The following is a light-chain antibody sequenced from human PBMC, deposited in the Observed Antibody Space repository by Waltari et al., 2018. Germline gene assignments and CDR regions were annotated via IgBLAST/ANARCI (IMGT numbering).Light chain of an antibody. CDR3: MQALHSIT. Sequence: DVVMTQSPLSLAVTPGEPASISCRSSQSLLNSNGYNSLDWYLQTPGQSPQLLIYLGSNRASGVPDRFSGSGSGTDFTLKISRVEAEDIGLYYCMQALHSITFGQGTRLEIK. CDR2: LGS. CDR1: QSLLNSNGYNS. V-gene: IGKV2-28*01. J-gene: IGKJ5*01.